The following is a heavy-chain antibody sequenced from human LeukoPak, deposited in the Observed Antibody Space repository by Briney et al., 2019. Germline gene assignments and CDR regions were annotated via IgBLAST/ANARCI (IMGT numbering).Heavy chain of an antibody. J-gene: IGHJ3*02. D-gene: IGHD6-19*01. CDR3: ARDYGSEAAFDI. CDR2: IYHSGST. V-gene: IGHV4-4*02. Sequence: PSETLSLTCAVSGGSISSSNWWSWVRQSPGKGLEWIGEIYHSGSTNYNPSLKSRVTMSVDKSKNQFSLKVSSVTAADTAVYFCARDYGSEAAFDIWGRGIMVTVSS. CDR1: GGSISSSNW.